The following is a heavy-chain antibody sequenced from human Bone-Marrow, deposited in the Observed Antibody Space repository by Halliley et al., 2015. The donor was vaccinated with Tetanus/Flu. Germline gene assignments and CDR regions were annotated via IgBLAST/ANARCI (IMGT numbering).Heavy chain of an antibody. D-gene: IGHD3-10*01. J-gene: IGHJ4*02. CDR3: ARGLRWFGETATIFNY. V-gene: IGHV4-39*01. CDR1: GDSISGSAYY. CDR2: IFDSGDT. Sequence: GLVKPSETLSLTCAVSGDSISGSAYYWGWIRQPPGKGLEWIGHIFDSGDTYYNPSLKSRVAISVDTSKTQFSLKLSSVTPADTAVYFCARGLRWFGETATIFNYWGQGTLVTVSS.